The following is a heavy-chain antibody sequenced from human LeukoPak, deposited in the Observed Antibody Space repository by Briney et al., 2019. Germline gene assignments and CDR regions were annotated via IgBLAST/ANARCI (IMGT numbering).Heavy chain of an antibody. CDR2: IYHSGST. Sequence: SETLSLTCTVSGGSISSGGYYWSWIRQPPGKGLEWIGYIYHSGSTYYNPSLKSRVTISVDRSKNQFSLKLSSVTAADTAVYYCAREDTAMVTGLDYWGQGTLVTVSS. CDR3: AREDTAMVTGLDY. D-gene: IGHD5-18*01. CDR1: GGSISSGGYY. V-gene: IGHV4-30-2*01. J-gene: IGHJ4*02.